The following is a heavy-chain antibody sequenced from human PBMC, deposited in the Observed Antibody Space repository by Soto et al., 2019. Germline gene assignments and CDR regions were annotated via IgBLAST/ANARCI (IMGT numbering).Heavy chain of an antibody. D-gene: IGHD6-13*01. CDR2: IYYSGST. V-gene: IGHV4-59*01. Sequence: SGTLSLTCTVSGGSISSYYWSWIRQPPGKGLEWIGYIYYSGSTNYNPSLKSRVTISVDTSKNQFSLKLSSVTAGDTAVYYCAREEDSSRWSDSSNWFEPSGQGPMVTVSS. J-gene: IGHJ5*02. CDR3: AREEDSSRWSDSSNWFEP. CDR1: GGSISSYY.